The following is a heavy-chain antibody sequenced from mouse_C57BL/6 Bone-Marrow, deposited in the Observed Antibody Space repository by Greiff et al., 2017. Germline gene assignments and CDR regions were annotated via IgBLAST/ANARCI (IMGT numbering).Heavy chain of an antibody. CDR3: ARIPPYDYDAMDD. D-gene: IGHD6-5*01. CDR2: IWWGGDK. CDR1: GFSLTTFGMG. J-gene: IGHJ4*01. V-gene: IGHV8-8*01. Sequence: QVTLKVSGPGILQPSQTLSLTCSFSGFSLTTFGMGVGWIRQPSGKGLEWLAHIWWGGDKYYNPALKSRPTISKDTSKNQVFLKIANVDAADTAAYYCARIPPYDYDAMDDWGQGTSVTVSS.